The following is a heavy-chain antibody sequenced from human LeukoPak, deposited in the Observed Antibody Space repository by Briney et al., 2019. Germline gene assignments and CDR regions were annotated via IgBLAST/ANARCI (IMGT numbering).Heavy chain of an antibody. CDR3: ARERSGYCSDGSCYDFDY. CDR2: IKQDGSEK. J-gene: IGHJ4*02. CDR1: GFTFSNYW. Sequence: GGSLRLSCAASGFTFSNYWMSWVRQAPGKGLEWVANIKQDGSEKYYAESVKGRFTISRDNAKNSLYLQMNSLRAEDTAMYYCARERSGYCSDGSCYDFDYWGQGTLVTVFS. D-gene: IGHD2-15*01. V-gene: IGHV3-7*01.